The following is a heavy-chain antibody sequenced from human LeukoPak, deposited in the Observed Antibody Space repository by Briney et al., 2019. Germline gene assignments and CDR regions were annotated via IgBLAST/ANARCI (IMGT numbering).Heavy chain of an antibody. CDR2: IIPIFGTA. V-gene: IGHV1-69*13. CDR3: ARGGRRVRYFDWLLPEAFDI. J-gene: IGHJ3*02. Sequence: SVKVSCKASGYTFTSYGISWVRQAPGQGLEWMGGIIPIFGTANYAQKFQGRVTITADESTSTAYMELSSLRSEDTAVYYCARGGRRVRYFDWLLPEAFDIWGQGTMVTVSS. CDR1: GYTFTSYG. D-gene: IGHD3-9*01.